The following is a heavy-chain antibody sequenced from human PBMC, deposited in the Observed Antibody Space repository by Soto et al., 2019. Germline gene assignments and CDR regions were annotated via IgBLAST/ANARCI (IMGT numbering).Heavy chain of an antibody. CDR3: ARGFYYESSAYYALDY. CDR2: FFIGGNT. D-gene: IGHD3-22*01. J-gene: IGHJ4*02. V-gene: IGHV4-39*01. Sequence: SETLSLTCTVSGGSISSSTYYWGWMRQPPGKGLEWIASFFIGGNTYYNPSLKSRVTISVDTSKNQFSLKLSSVTAADTAVYYCARGFYYESSAYYALDYWGQGALVTVSS. CDR1: GGSISSSTYY.